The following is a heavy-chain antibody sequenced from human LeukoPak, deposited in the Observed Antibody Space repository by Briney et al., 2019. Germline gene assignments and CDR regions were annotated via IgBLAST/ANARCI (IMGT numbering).Heavy chain of an antibody. CDR1: GYTFTGYY. J-gene: IGHJ4*02. Sequence: ASVKVSCKASGYTFTGYYMHWVRQAPGQGLEWMGWINPNSGGTNYAQKFQGRVTMTSDTSISTAYMELSRLRSDDTAVYYCARGYSSSSAGFDYWGQGTLVTVSS. CDR3: ARGYSSSSAGFDY. CDR2: INPNSGGT. D-gene: IGHD6-6*01. V-gene: IGHV1-2*02.